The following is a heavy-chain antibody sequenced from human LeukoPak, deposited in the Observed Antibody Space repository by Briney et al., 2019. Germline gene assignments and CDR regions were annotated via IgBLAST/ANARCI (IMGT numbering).Heavy chain of an antibody. V-gene: IGHV3-64*01. CDR2: ISSNGGST. CDR3: ARDRQRSWYSGSWGHY. Sequence: GGSQRLSCAASGFTFSSYAMHWVRQAPGKGLEYVSAISSNGGSTYYANSVKGRFTISRDNSKNTLYLQMGSLRAEDMAVYYCARDRQRSWYSGSWGHYWGQGTLVTVSS. CDR1: GFTFSSYA. J-gene: IGHJ4*02. D-gene: IGHD1-26*01.